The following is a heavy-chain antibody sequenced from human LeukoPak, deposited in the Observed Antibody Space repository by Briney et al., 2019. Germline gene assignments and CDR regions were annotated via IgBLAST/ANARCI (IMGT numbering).Heavy chain of an antibody. D-gene: IGHD3-22*01. CDR2: IKQDGSEK. J-gene: IGHJ6*02. Sequence: GGSLRLSCAASGFTFSSYWMGWVRQAPGKGLEWVANIKQDGSEKYYVDSVKGRFTISRDNAKNSLYLQMNSLRAEDTAVYYCARDRGYYDSSGYPLRGYYYGMDVWGQGTTVTVSS. CDR3: ARDRGYYDSSGYPLRGYYYGMDV. V-gene: IGHV3-7*01. CDR1: GFTFSSYW.